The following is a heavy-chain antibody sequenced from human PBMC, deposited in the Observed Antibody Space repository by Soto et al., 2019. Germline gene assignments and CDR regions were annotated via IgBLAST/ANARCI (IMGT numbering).Heavy chain of an antibody. CDR1: GFTFSSYA. V-gene: IGHV3-23*01. Sequence: EVQLLESGGGLVQPGGSLRLSCAASGFTFSSYAMSWVRQAPGKGLVGVSAISGSGGSTYYADSAKGRFTISRDSFKNTLYLQMNSLRAEDMAVYYCAKDRYFDYWGQGPLVTVSS. CDR3: AKDRYFDY. J-gene: IGHJ4*02. CDR2: ISGSGGST.